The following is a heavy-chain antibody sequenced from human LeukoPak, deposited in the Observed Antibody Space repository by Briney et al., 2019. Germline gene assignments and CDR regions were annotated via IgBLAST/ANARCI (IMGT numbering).Heavy chain of an antibody. V-gene: IGHV4-38-2*02. CDR3: ARDILYCGGDCSGN. CDR1: GGSISSYY. D-gene: IGHD2-21*02. Sequence: SETLSLTCTVSGGSISSYYWSWIRQPPGKGLEWIGSIYHSGSTYYNPSLKSRVTISVDTSKNQFSLKLSSVTAADTAVYYCARDILYCGGDCSGNWGQGTLVTVSS. J-gene: IGHJ4*02. CDR2: IYHSGST.